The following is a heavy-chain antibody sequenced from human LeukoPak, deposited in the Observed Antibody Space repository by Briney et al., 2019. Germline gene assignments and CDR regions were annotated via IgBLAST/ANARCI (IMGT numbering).Heavy chain of an antibody. CDR1: GFTFSNAW. D-gene: IGHD3-9*01. Sequence: GGSLRLSCAASGFTFSNAWMSWVGQAPGTGLKWVSRIKGKTDGGTTDYAAPVKGRFTISRDDSNNTLYLQMNSLNTEDTAVYYCTTDYYDILTGSYKPDYWGQGTLVTVSS. J-gene: IGHJ4*02. CDR2: IKGKTDGGTT. V-gene: IGHV3-15*01. CDR3: TTDYYDILTGSYKPDY.